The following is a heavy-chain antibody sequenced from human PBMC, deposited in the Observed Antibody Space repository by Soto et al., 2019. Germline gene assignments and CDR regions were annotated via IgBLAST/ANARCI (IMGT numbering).Heavy chain of an antibody. CDR2: MYYSGST. D-gene: IGHD6-6*01. CDR3: ARHELSIAARQLDY. CDR1: GGSVSSGSYY. J-gene: IGHJ4*02. V-gene: IGHV4-61*01. Sequence: SETLSLTCTVSGGSVSSGSYYWSWIRQPPGKGLEWIGYMYYSGSTNYNPSLKSRVTISLDTSKNQFSLKLSSVTAADTAVYYCARHELSIAARQLDYWGQGTLVTVSS.